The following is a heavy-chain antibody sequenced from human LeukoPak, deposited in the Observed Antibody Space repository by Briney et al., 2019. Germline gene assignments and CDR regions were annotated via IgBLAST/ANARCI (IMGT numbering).Heavy chain of an antibody. CDR1: GYTFTSYG. J-gene: IGHJ3*02. CDR2: ISAYNGNT. D-gene: IGHD3-10*01. Sequence: ASVKVSCKASGYTFTSYGISWVRQAPGQGLEWMGWISAYNGNTNYAQKLQGRVTMTTDTSTSTAYMELRSLRSDDTAVYYCARDPAYYYGSGSGDDAFDIWGQGTMVTVSS. CDR3: ARDPAYYYGSGSGDDAFDI. V-gene: IGHV1-18*01.